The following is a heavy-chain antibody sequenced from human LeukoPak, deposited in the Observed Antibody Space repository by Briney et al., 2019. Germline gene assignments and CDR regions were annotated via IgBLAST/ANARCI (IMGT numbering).Heavy chain of an antibody. CDR3: ARHIPRGYSGYDPAASWFDP. D-gene: IGHD5-12*01. CDR2: IYYSWST. V-gene: IGHV4-59*08. Sequence: SETLSLTCTVSGGSISSYYWSRIRQPPGKGLEWIGYIYYSWSTNYNPSLKSRVTISVYTPKNQFSLKLSSVTAADTAVYYCARHIPRGYSGYDPAASWFDPWGQGTLVTVSS. J-gene: IGHJ5*02. CDR1: GGSISSYY.